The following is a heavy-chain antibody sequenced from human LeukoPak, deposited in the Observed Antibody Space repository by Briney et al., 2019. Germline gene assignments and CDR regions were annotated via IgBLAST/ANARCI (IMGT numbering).Heavy chain of an antibody. CDR2: ISSSSGTI. CDR3: ARVLRYCSGGNCYSGGLGYMDV. V-gene: IGHV3-48*04. CDR1: GFTFSSYP. D-gene: IGHD2-15*01. J-gene: IGHJ6*03. Sequence: GGSLRLSCAASGFTFSSYPMNWVRQAPGKGLEWVSYISSSSGTIYYADSVKGRFTISRDNAKNSLFLQMNSLRAEDTAVYYCARVLRYCSGGNCYSGGLGYMDVWGKGTTVTISS.